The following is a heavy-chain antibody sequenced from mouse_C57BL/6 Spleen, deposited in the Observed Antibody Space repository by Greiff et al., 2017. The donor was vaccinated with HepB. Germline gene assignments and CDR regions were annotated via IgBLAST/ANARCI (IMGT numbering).Heavy chain of an antibody. V-gene: IGHV1-54*01. CDR2: INPGSGGT. CDR1: GYAFTNYL. J-gene: IGHJ4*01. CDR3: ARWGRAMDY. Sequence: QVQLKESGAELVRPGTSVKVSCKASGYAFTNYLIEWVKQRPGQGLEWIGVINPGSGGTNYNEKFKGKATLTADKSSSTAYMQVSSLTSEDSSVYFCARWGRAMDYWGQGTSVTVSS.